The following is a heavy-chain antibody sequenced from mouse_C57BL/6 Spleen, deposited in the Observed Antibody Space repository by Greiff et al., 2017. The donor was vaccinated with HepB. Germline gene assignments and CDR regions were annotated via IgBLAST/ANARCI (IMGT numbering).Heavy chain of an antibody. J-gene: IGHJ2*01. V-gene: IGHV1-82*01. CDR1: GYAFISSW. Sequence: VQLQQSGPELVKPGASVKISCKASGYAFISSWMNWVKQRPGKGLEWIGRIYPGDGDTNYNGKFKGKATLTADKSSSTAYMQLSSLTSEDSAVYFCAETYYFDYWGQGTTLTVSS. CDR2: IYPGDGDT. CDR3: AETYYFDY.